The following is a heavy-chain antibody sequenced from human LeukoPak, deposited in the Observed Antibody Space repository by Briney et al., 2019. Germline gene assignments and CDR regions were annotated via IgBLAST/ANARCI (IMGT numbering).Heavy chain of an antibody. D-gene: IGHD3-22*01. CDR3: ARDVTMIVVAPLRWFDP. CDR1: GFTFSDYY. Sequence: PGGSLRLSCAASGFTFSDYYMSWIRRAPGKGLEWVSYISSSGSTIYYADSVKGRFTISRDNAKNSLYLQMNSLRAEDTAVYYCARDVTMIVVAPLRWFDPWGQGTLVTVSS. CDR2: ISSSGSTI. J-gene: IGHJ5*02. V-gene: IGHV3-11*01.